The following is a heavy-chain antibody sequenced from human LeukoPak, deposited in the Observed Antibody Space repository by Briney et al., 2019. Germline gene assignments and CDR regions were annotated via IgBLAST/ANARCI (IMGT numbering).Heavy chain of an antibody. Sequence: GGSLRLSCAASRFTFSTYAMSWVRQAPGKGLEWVSSISSSSSYIYYADSVKGRFTISRDNAKNSLYLQMNSLRAEDTAVYYCARDRKSGSYFYYYYMDVWGKGTTVTVSS. CDR1: RFTFSTYA. CDR3: ARDRKSGSYFYYYYMDV. J-gene: IGHJ6*03. CDR2: ISSSSSYI. V-gene: IGHV3-21*01. D-gene: IGHD1-26*01.